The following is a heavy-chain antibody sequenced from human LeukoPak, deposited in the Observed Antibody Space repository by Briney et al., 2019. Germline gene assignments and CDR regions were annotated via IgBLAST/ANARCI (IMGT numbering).Heavy chain of an antibody. Sequence: SETLSLTCTLSGVSISSSNSYWGWIRQPPGTGLEWIGSIYYSGNTYYNASLKSQVSISIDTSKNQFSLRLTSVTAADTAVYYCARQTGSGLFILPGGQGTLVTVSS. D-gene: IGHD3/OR15-3a*01. V-gene: IGHV4-39*01. CDR2: IYYSGNT. J-gene: IGHJ4*02. CDR3: ARQTGSGLFILP. CDR1: GVSISSSNSY.